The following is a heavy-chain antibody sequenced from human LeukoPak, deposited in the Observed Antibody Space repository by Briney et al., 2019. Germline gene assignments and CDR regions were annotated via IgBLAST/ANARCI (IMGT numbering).Heavy chain of an antibody. V-gene: IGHV3-21*01. CDR3: ARRVV. CDR2: ISSSSSCI. D-gene: IGHD3-22*01. J-gene: IGHJ4*02. CDR1: GFTFSSYC. Sequence: GRSLRPSCAASGFTFSSYCMTSVRQAPGKGLEWVSSISSSSSCIYCADSVKGRFTISRDNAKNSLYLQMNSLRAEDTAVYYCARRVVRGQGTLITVSS.